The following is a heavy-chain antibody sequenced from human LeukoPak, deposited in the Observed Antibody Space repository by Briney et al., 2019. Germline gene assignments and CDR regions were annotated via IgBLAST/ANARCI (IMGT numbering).Heavy chain of an antibody. CDR2: INPNIGVA. CDR1: GHTFTDYF. J-gene: IGHJ5*01. CDR3: ARMARNGVASIGFDS. Sequence: ASVKVSCKASGHTFTDYFIHWVRQAPGQGLEWMRWINPNIGVASYAQKFQDRVTMTRDRSINTAYMELSRLTSDDTAVYYCARMARNGVASIGFDSWGQGTLVTVSS. V-gene: IGHV1-2*02. D-gene: IGHD2-8*01.